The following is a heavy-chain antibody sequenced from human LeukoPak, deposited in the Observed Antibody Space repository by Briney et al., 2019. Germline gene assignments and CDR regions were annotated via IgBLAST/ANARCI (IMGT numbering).Heavy chain of an antibody. J-gene: IGHJ4*02. D-gene: IGHD1-26*01. CDR3: ARDYSGNYYKGFDH. V-gene: IGHV3-30*09. CDR1: GFTFINNA. CDR2: ISNDGLNS. Sequence: GGSLRLSCAASGFTFINNAMHWVRQAPGKGLEWVAVISNDGLNSYYADSVRGRFAISRDNARNTLYLQMNSLRAEDTALYHCARDYSGNYYKGFDHWGQGILVTVSS.